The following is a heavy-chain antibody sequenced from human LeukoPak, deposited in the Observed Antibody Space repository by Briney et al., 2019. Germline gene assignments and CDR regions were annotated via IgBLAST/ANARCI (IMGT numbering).Heavy chain of an antibody. D-gene: IGHD1-26*01. CDR1: GGSISSYY. J-gene: IGHJ4*02. V-gene: IGHV4-59*01. Sequence: PSETLSLTCTVSGGSISSYYWNWIRQPPGKGLEWIGYDSYSGSTDYNPSLKSRVTISVDTSKNQFSLKLGSVTAADTAVYYCARAYGSYSFDYWGQGTLVTVSS. CDR3: ARAYGSYSFDY. CDR2: DSYSGST.